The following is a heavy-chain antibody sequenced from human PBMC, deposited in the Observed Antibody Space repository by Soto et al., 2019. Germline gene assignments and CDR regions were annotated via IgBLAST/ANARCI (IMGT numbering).Heavy chain of an antibody. CDR3: ARSPQPIVLMVYAPTGYFDY. CDR1: GGSISSGGYY. J-gene: IGHJ4*02. Sequence: SETLSLTCTVSGGSISSGGYYWSWIRQHPGKGLEWIGYIYYSGSTYYNPSLKSRVTISVDTSKNQFSLKLSSVTAADTAVYYCARSPQPIVLMVYAPTGYFDYWGQGTLVTVSS. D-gene: IGHD2-8*01. CDR2: IYYSGST. V-gene: IGHV4-31*03.